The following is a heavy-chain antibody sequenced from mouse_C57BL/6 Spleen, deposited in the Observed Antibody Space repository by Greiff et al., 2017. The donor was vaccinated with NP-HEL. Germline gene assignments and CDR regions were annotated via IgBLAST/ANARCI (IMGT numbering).Heavy chain of an antibody. CDR1: GYTFTSYW. CDR3: ARGPPHYYGSSGYAMDY. CDR2: IYPSDSET. D-gene: IGHD1-1*01. J-gene: IGHJ4*01. V-gene: IGHV1-61*01. Sequence: QVQLKQPGAELVRPGSSVKLSCKASGYTFTSYWMDWVKQRPGQGLEWIGNIYPSDSETHYNQKFKDKATLTVDKSSSTAYMQLSSLTSEDSAVYYCARGPPHYYGSSGYAMDYWGQGTSVTVSS.